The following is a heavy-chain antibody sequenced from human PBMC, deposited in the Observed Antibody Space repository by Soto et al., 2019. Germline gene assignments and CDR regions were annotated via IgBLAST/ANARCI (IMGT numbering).Heavy chain of an antibody. CDR1: GFTFSSYA. Sequence: GGSLRLSCAASGFTFSSYAMSWVRQAPGKGLEWVSAISGSGGSTYYADSVKGRFTISRDNSKNTLYLQMNSLRAEDTAVYYCAKGGYDSSGYPSLYYFDYWGQGTLVTVSS. CDR3: AKGGYDSSGYPSLYYFDY. D-gene: IGHD3-22*01. V-gene: IGHV3-23*01. J-gene: IGHJ4*02. CDR2: ISGSGGST.